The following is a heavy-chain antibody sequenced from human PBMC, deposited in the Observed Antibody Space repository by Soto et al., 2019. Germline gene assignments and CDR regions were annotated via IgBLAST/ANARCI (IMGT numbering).Heavy chain of an antibody. CDR1: GGTIISYY. CDR2: IYYSGST. Sequence: SETLSLTCPVSGGTIISYYWSWIRQPPGKGLEWIGYIYYSGSTNYNPSLKSRVTISVDTSKNQFSLKLSSVTAADTAVYYCARVGIAAAGTDYYYYYMDVWGKGTTVTVSS. J-gene: IGHJ6*03. D-gene: IGHD6-13*01. V-gene: IGHV4-59*01. CDR3: ARVGIAAAGTDYYYYYMDV.